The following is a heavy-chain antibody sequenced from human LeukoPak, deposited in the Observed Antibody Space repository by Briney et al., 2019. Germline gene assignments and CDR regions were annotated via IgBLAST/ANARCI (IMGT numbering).Heavy chain of an antibody. CDR1: GFTFINAW. V-gene: IGHV3-15*01. CDR2: IKSKTDGGTT. D-gene: IGHD3-10*01. CDR3: TTDLLKLLWFGELPTGDWFDP. Sequence: SGGSLRLSCAASGFTFINAWMAWVRQAPGKGLEWVGRIKSKTDGGTTDYAAPVKGRFTISRDDSKNTLYLQMNSLKTEDTAVYYCTTDLLKLLWFGELPTGDWFDPWGQGTLVTVSS. J-gene: IGHJ5*02.